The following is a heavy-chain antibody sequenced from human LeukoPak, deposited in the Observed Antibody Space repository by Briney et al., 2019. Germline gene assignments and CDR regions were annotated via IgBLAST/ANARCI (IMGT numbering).Heavy chain of an antibody. CDR1: GGSISSSSYY. CDR3: ARALTAAAVQYFDP. J-gene: IGHJ5*02. CDR2: IYHSGST. Sequence: SETLSLTCTVSGGSISSSSYYWGWIRQPPGKGLEWIGSIYHSGSTYYNPSLKSRVTISVDRSKNQFSLKLSSVTAADTAVYYCARALTAAAVQYFDPWGQGTLVTVSS. D-gene: IGHD6-13*01. V-gene: IGHV4-39*07.